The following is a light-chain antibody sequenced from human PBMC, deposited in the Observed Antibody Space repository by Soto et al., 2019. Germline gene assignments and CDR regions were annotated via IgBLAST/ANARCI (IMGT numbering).Light chain of an antibody. CDR1: SRDVGAYEY. CDR2: HVT. J-gene: IGLJ1*01. V-gene: IGLV2-8*01. Sequence: QSALTQPPSASGSPGQSVTISCTGTSRDVGAYEYVSWYQQHPGKAPKRIIYHVTKRPSGVPDRFSASKSGNTASLTVSGLQAEDEADYYCASYAGSSLYVVGTGTKLTVL. CDR3: ASYAGSSLYV.